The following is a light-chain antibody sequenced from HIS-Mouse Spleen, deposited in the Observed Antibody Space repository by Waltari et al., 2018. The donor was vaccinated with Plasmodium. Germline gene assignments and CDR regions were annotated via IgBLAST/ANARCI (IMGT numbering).Light chain of an antibody. CDR1: SSHVGGLTY. CDR2: EVS. CDR3: SSYTSSSTRV. V-gene: IGLV2-14*01. Sequence: QSALTQPASVSGSPGQSTTISCTGTSSHVGGLTYFSWYQQPPGKAPKLMIYEVSNRPAGVSNRFSGSKSGNTASLTISGLQAEDEADYYCSSYTSSSTRVFGGGTKLTVL. J-gene: IGLJ3*02.